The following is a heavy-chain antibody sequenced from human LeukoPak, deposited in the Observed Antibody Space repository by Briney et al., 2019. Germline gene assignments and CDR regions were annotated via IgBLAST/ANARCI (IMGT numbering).Heavy chain of an antibody. Sequence: SETLSLTCTVSGGSISSHYWSWIRQPPGKGLEWIGYIYNSGSGSTNYNPSLKSRVTISVDTSKNQFSLRLSSVTAADTAVYYCAREVYGGHFDYWGQGTLVTVSS. CDR3: AREVYGGHFDY. V-gene: IGHV4-59*11. J-gene: IGHJ4*02. CDR1: GGSISSHY. D-gene: IGHD4-23*01. CDR2: IYNSGSGST.